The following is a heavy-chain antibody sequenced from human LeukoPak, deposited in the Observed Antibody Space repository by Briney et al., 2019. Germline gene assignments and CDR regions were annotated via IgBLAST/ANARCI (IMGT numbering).Heavy chain of an antibody. CDR3: ASLPYYDFWSGYEYDDY. J-gene: IGHJ4*02. Sequence: GGSLRLSCTASGFTFSSYSMNWVRQAPGKGLEWVSYMSSNSGTINYADSVKGRFTISRDNAKNSLYLQMNSLRAEDTAVYYCASLPYYDFWSGYEYDDYWGQGTLVTVSS. V-gene: IGHV3-48*04. CDR2: MSSNSGTI. CDR1: GFTFSSYS. D-gene: IGHD3-3*01.